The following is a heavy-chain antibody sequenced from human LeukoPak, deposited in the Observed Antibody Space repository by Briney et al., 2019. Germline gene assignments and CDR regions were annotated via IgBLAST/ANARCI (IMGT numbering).Heavy chain of an antibody. Sequence: ESGPGLVKPSETLSLTCTVPGGSMINYYWSWIRQPPGKGLEWIGYISSSGGTSYNPSLESRVTISVDTAKNQFSLKLTSVTAADMAVYYCARGGSRGYNDYWGQGTLVTVSS. V-gene: IGHV4-59*01. CDR1: GGSMINYY. J-gene: IGHJ4*02. D-gene: IGHD5-24*01. CDR3: ARGGSRGYNDY. CDR2: ISSSGGT.